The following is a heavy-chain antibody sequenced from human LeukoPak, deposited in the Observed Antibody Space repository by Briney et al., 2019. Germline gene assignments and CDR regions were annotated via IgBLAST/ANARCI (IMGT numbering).Heavy chain of an antibody. CDR2: INWNGGST. D-gene: IGHD2-15*01. CDR1: GFTFDDYG. J-gene: IGHJ4*02. V-gene: IGHV3-20*04. Sequence: GGSLRLSCAASGFTFDDYGMSWVRQAPGKGLEWVSGINWNGGSTGYADSVKGRFTISRDNAKNSLYLQMNSLRAEDTALYYCARDPYCSGGSCNRGGFDCWGQGTLVTVSS. CDR3: ARDPYCSGGSCNRGGFDC.